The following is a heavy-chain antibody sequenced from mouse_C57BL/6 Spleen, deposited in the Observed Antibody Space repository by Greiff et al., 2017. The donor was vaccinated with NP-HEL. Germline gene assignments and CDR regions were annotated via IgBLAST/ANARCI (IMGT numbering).Heavy chain of an antibody. J-gene: IGHJ4*01. CDR1: GYAFSSYW. CDR2: IYPGDGDT. Sequence: QVHVKQSGAELVKPGASVKISCKASGYAFSSYWMNWVKQRPGKGLEWIGQIYPGDGDTNYNGKFKGKATLTADKSSSTAYMQLSSLTSEDSAVYFCARSAYYSNYYAMDYWGQGTSVTVSS. V-gene: IGHV1-80*01. D-gene: IGHD2-5*01. CDR3: ARSAYYSNYYAMDY.